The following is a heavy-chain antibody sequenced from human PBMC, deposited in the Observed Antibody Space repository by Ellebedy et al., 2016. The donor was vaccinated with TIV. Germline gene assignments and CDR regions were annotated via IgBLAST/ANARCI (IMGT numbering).Heavy chain of an antibody. CDR2: IYSGGST. J-gene: IGHJ4*02. CDR1: GFSVSNHY. Sequence: GGSLRLSCAASGFSVSNHYMSWVRQAPGKGLEWVSVIYSGGSTYYADSVKGRFTISRDNSKNTRYLQMNSLRAEHTALYYCASRTRGDYPYFDYWGQGTLVTVSS. D-gene: IGHD4-17*01. V-gene: IGHV3-53*01. CDR3: ASRTRGDYPYFDY.